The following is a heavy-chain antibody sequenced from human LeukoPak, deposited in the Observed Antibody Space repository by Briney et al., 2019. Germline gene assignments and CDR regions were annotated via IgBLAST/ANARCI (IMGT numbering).Heavy chain of an antibody. V-gene: IGHV3-30*18. D-gene: IGHD3-22*01. CDR2: ISSDGSQK. CDR3: TKWYNYYDSSGYND. J-gene: IGHJ4*02. Sequence: GGSLRLSCAASGFTFNSHGMYWVRQAPGKGLEWAALISSDGSQKFYADSVKGRFTISRDNSKNTLYLQMNSLRAEDTAVYYCTKWYNYYDSSGYNDWGQGTLVTVSS. CDR1: GFTFNSHG.